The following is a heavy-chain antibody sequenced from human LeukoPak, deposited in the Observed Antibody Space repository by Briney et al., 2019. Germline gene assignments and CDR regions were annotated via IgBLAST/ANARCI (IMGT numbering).Heavy chain of an antibody. Sequence: SETLSLTCTVSGGSISSSSYYWGWIRQPPGKGLEWIGSIYYSGSTYYNPSLKSRVTISVDTSKNQFSLKLSSVTAADTAVYYCARKLRGYSYVDYWGQGTLVTVSS. V-gene: IGHV4-39*07. CDR1: GGSISSSSYY. CDR2: IYYSGST. CDR3: ARKLRGYSYVDY. D-gene: IGHD5-18*01. J-gene: IGHJ4*02.